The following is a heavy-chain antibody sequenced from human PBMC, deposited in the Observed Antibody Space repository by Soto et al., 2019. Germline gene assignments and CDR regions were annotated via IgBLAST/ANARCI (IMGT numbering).Heavy chain of an antibody. Sequence: QVQLVQSGAEVKKPGSSVKVSCKAYAGTFSSYAMNWVRQAPGHGLEWMGRIIPMFGTPNYTQKFQGRVTITADESTRTAYMELSLLRSEDTAVYFCARATVVVIYGGYYYYAMDVWGQGTTLSVS. CDR2: IIPMFGTP. CDR1: AGTFSSYA. V-gene: IGHV1-69*15. D-gene: IGHD3-22*01. CDR3: ARATVVVIYGGYYYYAMDV. J-gene: IGHJ6*02.